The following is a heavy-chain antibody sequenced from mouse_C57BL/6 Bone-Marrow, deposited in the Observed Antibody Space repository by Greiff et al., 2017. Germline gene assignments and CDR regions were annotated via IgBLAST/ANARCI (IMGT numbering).Heavy chain of an antibody. J-gene: IGHJ4*01. Sequence: QVQLQQPGAELVRPGTSVKLSCKASGYTFTSYWMHWVKQRPGQGLEWIGVIDPSDSYTNYNQKFKGKATLTVDTSSSTAYMQLSSLTSEDSAVYYCATSGYGNLYYYAMDYWGQGTSVIVSS. CDR3: ATSGYGNLYYYAMDY. D-gene: IGHD2-10*02. CDR1: GYTFTSYW. CDR2: IDPSDSYT. V-gene: IGHV1-59*01.